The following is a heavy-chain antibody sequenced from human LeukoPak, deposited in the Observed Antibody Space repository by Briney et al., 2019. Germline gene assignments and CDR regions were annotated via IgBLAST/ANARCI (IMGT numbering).Heavy chain of an antibody. V-gene: IGHV4-61*02. D-gene: IGHD1-26*01. Sequence: SETLSLTCTVSGGSINSRSYYWSWIRQPAGKGLEWIGRIYSSVTMSYNPSLKSRVTISLDTSKNQFSLKLSSVTAADTAVYYCASGGSGSYSYWGQGTLVTVSS. CDR3: ASGGSGSYSY. J-gene: IGHJ4*02. CDR2: IYSSVTM. CDR1: GGSINSRSYY.